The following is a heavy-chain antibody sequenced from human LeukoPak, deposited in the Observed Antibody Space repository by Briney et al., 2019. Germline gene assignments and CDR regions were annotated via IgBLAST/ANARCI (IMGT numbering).Heavy chain of an antibody. CDR1: GFTFSNYA. Sequence: PGRSPRLSCAASGFTFSNYAMHWVRPAPGEGLERVAVLLFDGNYKDYADSAKGRFTISRDNFKNTLYMQMNSLRGEDTALYYCARDFFQCYDSSGYTRRWYFDLWGRGTLVTVSS. D-gene: IGHD3-22*01. J-gene: IGHJ2*01. CDR2: LLFDGNYK. V-gene: IGHV3-30-3*01. CDR3: ARDFFQCYDSSGYTRRWYFDL.